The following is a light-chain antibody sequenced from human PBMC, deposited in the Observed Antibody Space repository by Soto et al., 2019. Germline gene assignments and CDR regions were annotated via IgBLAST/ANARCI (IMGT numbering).Light chain of an antibody. CDR3: QHYGTTPWT. V-gene: IGKV3-20*01. Sequence: ETVLTQSPGPLSLSPGERVTLSCRTSQSVCSRCFAWYQQKPGQSPRLLIYGASTRATGIPDRFSGSGSGTDFTLTISKLEPEDVAVYYCQHYGTTPWTFGQGTKVAIK. CDR2: GAS. CDR1: QSVCSRC. J-gene: IGKJ1*01.